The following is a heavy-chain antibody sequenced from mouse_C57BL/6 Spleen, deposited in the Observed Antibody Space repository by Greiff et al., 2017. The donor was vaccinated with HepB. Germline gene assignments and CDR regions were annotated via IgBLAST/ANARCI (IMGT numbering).Heavy chain of an antibody. CDR1: GYTFTDYY. D-gene: IGHD5-5*01. CDR2: INPNNGGT. Sequence: VQLQQSGPELVKPGASVKISCKASGYTFTDYYMNWVKQSHGKSLEWIGDINPNNGGTSYNQKFKGKATLTVVKSSSTAYMELRSLTSEDSAVYYCARTTPGYFDVWGTGTTVTVSS. V-gene: IGHV1-26*01. J-gene: IGHJ1*03. CDR3: ARTTPGYFDV.